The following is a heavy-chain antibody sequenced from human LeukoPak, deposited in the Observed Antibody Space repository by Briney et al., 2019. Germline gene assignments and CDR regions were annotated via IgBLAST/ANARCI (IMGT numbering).Heavy chain of an antibody. J-gene: IGHJ4*02. CDR3: ARVNINNWHSCDY. CDR2: IYHSGSP. CDR1: DGSISSNNW. Sequence: SETLSLTCAVSDGSISSNNWWGWVRQPPGKGLEWIGEIYHSGSPNYNPSPKSRVTISVDKSRNHFSLNLSSVTAADTAVYYCARVNINNWHSCDYWGQGTLVTVSS. D-gene: IGHD1-1*01. V-gene: IGHV4-4*02.